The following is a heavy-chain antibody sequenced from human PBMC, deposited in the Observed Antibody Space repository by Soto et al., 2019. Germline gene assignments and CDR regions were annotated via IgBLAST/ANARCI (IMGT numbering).Heavy chain of an antibody. J-gene: IGHJ4*02. D-gene: IGHD4-17*01. Sequence: QVQLVESGGGVVQPGRSLRLSCAASGFTFSSYGMHWVRQAPGKGLEWVAVIWYDGSNKYYADSVKGRFTISRDNSKNRLYLQMNSLRAEETAVYYCARDRDYGDYSLYDWGQGTLVTVSS. V-gene: IGHV3-33*01. CDR3: ARDRDYGDYSLYD. CDR1: GFTFSSYG. CDR2: IWYDGSNK.